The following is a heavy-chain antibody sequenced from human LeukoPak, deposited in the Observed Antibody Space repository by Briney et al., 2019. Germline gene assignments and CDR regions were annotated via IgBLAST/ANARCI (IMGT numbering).Heavy chain of an antibody. V-gene: IGHV4-39*07. CDR2: IYYSGST. J-gene: IGHJ4*02. CDR1: GGSISNYY. CDR3: ARHSGYSYGYYFDY. Sequence: SETLSLTCTVSGGSISNYYWGWIRQPPGKGLEWIGSIYYSGSTYYNPSLKSRVTISVDTSKNQFSLKLSSVTAADTAVYYCARHSGYSYGYYFDYWGQGTLVTVSS. D-gene: IGHD5-18*01.